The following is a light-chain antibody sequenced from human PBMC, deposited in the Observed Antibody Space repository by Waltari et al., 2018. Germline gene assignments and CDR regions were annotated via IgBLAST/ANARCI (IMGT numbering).Light chain of an antibody. Sequence: QSALTQPPSASGSPGQSVTISCTGSSSDVGGYNYVSWYQQHPGKAPKLRIHEVNNRPPGGPDRCPGSKSGNTASLTVSGLQAEDEADYYCSSSAGSKNLVFGGGTKLTVL. J-gene: IGLJ2*01. CDR1: SSDVGGYNY. CDR2: EVN. V-gene: IGLV2-8*01. CDR3: SSSAGSKNLV.